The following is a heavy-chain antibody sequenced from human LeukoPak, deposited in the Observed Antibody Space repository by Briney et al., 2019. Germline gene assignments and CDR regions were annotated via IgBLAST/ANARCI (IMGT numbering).Heavy chain of an antibody. CDR1: GGSISSYY. CDR2: IYTSGST. V-gene: IGHV4-4*07. J-gene: IGHJ5*02. CDR3: ARERRHYDSSGYHL. Sequence: SETLSLTCTVSGGSISSYYWSWIRQPAGKELEWIGRIYTSGSTNYNPSLKSRVTMSVDTSKNQFSLKLSSVTAADTAVYYCARERRHYDSSGYHLWGQGTLVTVSS. D-gene: IGHD3-22*01.